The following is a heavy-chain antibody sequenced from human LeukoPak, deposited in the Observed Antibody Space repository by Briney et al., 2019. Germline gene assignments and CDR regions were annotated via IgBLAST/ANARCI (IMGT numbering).Heavy chain of an antibody. D-gene: IGHD6-19*01. CDR1: GFTFSIYA. CDR2: ISGTTDST. CDR3: AKRPGSSGWYYFDY. J-gene: IGHJ4*02. V-gene: IGHV3-23*01. Sequence: GGSLRLSCAASGFTFSIYAMSWVRQAPGKELEWVSGISGTTDSTNYADSVKGRFTISRDNSKNTLYLQMNSLRVEDTAVYYCAKRPGSSGWYYFDYWGQGTLVTVSS.